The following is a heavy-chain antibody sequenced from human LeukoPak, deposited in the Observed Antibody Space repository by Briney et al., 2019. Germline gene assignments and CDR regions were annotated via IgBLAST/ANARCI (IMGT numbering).Heavy chain of an antibody. CDR2: IKEDESTI. D-gene: IGHD6-19*01. Sequence: GGSLRLSCAASGFTFSRHWMEWVRQAPGKGLEWVASIKEDESTIYYVDSVKGRFTISRDNAKSSLYLQMNSLRAEDTAIYYCVRDGCSGWCHDSWGQGTLVTVSS. CDR1: GFTFSRHW. V-gene: IGHV3-7*01. CDR3: VRDGCSGWCHDS. J-gene: IGHJ4*02.